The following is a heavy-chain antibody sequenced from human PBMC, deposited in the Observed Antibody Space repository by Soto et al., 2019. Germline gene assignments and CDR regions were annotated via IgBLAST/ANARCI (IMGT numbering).Heavy chain of an antibody. J-gene: IGHJ5*02. CDR1: GGSISSGGYY. D-gene: IGHD4-17*01. V-gene: IGHV4-31*03. Sequence: QVQLQESGPGLVKPSQTLSLTYTVSGGSISSGGYYWSWIRQHPGKGLEWIGYIYYSGSTNYNPSLKSRVTISVDTSKNQFSLKLSSVTAADTAVYYCARGLGDYSNWFDPWGQGTLVTVSS. CDR3: ARGLGDYSNWFDP. CDR2: IYYSGST.